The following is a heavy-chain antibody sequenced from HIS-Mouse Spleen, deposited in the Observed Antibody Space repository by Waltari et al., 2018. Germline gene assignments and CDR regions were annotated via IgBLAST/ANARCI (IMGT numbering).Heavy chain of an antibody. CDR3: AKEYSSSHNWFDP. CDR1: GFTFSSYG. V-gene: IGHV3-30*18. J-gene: IGHJ5*02. CDR2: ISYDGSNK. D-gene: IGHD6-13*01. Sequence: QVQLVESGGGVVQPGRSLRLSCAASGFTFSSYGMHWVRQAPGKGVVWVAVISYDGSNKCYADSVKGRFTISRDNSKNTLYLQMNSLRAEDTAVYYCAKEYSSSHNWFDPWGQGTLVTVSS.